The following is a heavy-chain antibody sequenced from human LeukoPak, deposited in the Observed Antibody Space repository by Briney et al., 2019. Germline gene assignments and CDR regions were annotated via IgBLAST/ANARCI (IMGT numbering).Heavy chain of an antibody. CDR2: INHSGST. Sequence: SETLSLTCAVYGGSFSGYYWSWIPQPPGKGLEWIGEINHSGSTNYNPSLKSRVTISVDTSKNQFSLKLSSVTAADTAVYYCARDLRYLFDYWGQGTLVTVSS. CDR3: ARDLRYLFDY. V-gene: IGHV4-34*01. D-gene: IGHD4-17*01. CDR1: GGSFSGYY. J-gene: IGHJ4*02.